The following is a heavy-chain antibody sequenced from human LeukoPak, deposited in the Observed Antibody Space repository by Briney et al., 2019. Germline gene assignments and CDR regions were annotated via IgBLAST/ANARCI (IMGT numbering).Heavy chain of an antibody. V-gene: IGHV4-4*07. CDR2: IYTSGST. J-gene: IGHJ5*02. D-gene: IGHD2-2*02. CDR3: ARDRPYCSSTSCYIQDWFDP. Sequence: SETLSLTCTASGGSISSYYWSWIRQPAGKGLEWIGRIYTSGSTNYNPSLKSRVTMSVDTSKNQFSLKLSSVTAADTAVYYCARDRPYCSSTSCYIQDWFDPWGQGTLVTVSS. CDR1: GGSISSYY.